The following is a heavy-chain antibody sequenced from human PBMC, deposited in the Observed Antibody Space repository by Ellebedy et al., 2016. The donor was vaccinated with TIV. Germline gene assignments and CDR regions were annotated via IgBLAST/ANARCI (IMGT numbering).Heavy chain of an antibody. CDR1: GYTLPELS. CDR2: FDPEDGET. V-gene: IGHV1-24*01. D-gene: IGHD3-10*01. J-gene: IGHJ4*02. Sequence: ASVKVSCXVSGYTLPELSMHWVRQAPGKGLEWMGGFDPEDGETIYAQKFQGRVTMTEDTSTDTAYMELSSLRSEDTAVYYCATSPRGVITASPFYYWGQGTLVTVSS. CDR3: ATSPRGVITASPFYY.